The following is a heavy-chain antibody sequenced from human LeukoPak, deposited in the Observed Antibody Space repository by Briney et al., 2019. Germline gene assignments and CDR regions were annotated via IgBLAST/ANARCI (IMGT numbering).Heavy chain of an antibody. V-gene: IGHV1-18*01. Sequence: ASVKVSCKASGYTFTSYGISWVRQAPGQGLEWMGWISAYNGNTNYAQKLQGRVTVTTDTSTSTAYMELRSLRSDDTAVYYCARDSAYDYVWGSLVYYYYYMDVWGKGTTVTVSS. CDR2: ISAYNGNT. D-gene: IGHD3-16*01. CDR3: ARDSAYDYVWGSLVYYYYYMDV. J-gene: IGHJ6*03. CDR1: GYTFTSYG.